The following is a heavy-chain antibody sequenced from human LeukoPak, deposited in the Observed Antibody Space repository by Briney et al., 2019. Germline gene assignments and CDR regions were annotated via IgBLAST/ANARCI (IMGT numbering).Heavy chain of an antibody. Sequence: PGGSLRLSCAASGFTFSSYEMNWVRQAPGKGLEWVSYISSSGSTIYYTDSVKGRFTISRDNAKNSLYLQMNSLRAEDTAVYYCAREGDYYDSSGYYYLFDYWGQGTLVTVSS. CDR2: ISSSGSTI. CDR1: GFTFSSYE. J-gene: IGHJ4*02. V-gene: IGHV3-48*03. CDR3: AREGDYYDSSGYYYLFDY. D-gene: IGHD3-22*01.